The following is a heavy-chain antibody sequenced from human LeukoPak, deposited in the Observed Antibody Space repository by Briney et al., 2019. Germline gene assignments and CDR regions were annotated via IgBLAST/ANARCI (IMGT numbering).Heavy chain of an antibody. Sequence: GGSLRLSCAASGFTFSSYAMSWVRQAPGKGLGWVSAISGSGGSTYYADSVKGRFTISRDNSKNTLYLQMNSLRAEDTAVYYCAKVLFTDLVRRSGFPFDYWGQGTLVTVSS. J-gene: IGHJ4*02. CDR3: AKVLFTDLVRRSGFPFDY. CDR1: GFTFSSYA. V-gene: IGHV3-23*01. CDR2: ISGSGGST. D-gene: IGHD3-10*01.